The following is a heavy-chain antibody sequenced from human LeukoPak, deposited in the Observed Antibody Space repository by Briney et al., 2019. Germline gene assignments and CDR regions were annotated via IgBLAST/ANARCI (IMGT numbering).Heavy chain of an antibody. D-gene: IGHD1-26*01. CDR1: GFTFSNYG. J-gene: IGHJ2*01. CDR3: ARGVVGATTGWYFDL. Sequence: GGPLRLSCAASGFTFSNYGTHWVRQAPGKGLEWVAVILSDESNKYYADSVKGRFTISRDNFKNTLYLHMNRPRAEDTTVYYCARGVVGATTGWYFDLWGRGTRVTVSS. V-gene: IGHV3-33*01. CDR2: ILSDESNK.